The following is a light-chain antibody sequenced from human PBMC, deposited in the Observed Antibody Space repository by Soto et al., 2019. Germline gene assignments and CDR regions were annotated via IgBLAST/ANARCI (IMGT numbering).Light chain of an antibody. J-gene: IGKJ4*01. V-gene: IGKV1-5*03. Sequence: DIQITQSPSTLSASVGDRVTITCRSSQSISNWLAWYQQKPGKAPNLLIYKASTLESGVPSRFSGSGSGTEFTLTISSLQPDDFATYYCQQYNSVSLLTLGGGTKVDIK. CDR2: KAS. CDR1: QSISNW. CDR3: QQYNSVSLLT.